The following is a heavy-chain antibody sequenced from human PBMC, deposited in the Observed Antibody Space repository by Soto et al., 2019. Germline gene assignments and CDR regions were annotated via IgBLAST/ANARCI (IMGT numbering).Heavy chain of an antibody. D-gene: IGHD2-2*01. V-gene: IGHV3-74*01. CDR2: ISSDGSST. CDR3: ARVPYCSSSSCYSYFDS. Sequence: EVQLVESGGGLVQPGGSQRLSCAASGFTLSNYWMHWARQAPGKGLVWVSRISSDGSSTNYADSVKGRFTISRDNAKNTLHLQMNSLRAEDTAVYYCARVPYCSSSSCYSYFDSWGQGTLVTVSS. CDR1: GFTLSNYW. J-gene: IGHJ4*02.